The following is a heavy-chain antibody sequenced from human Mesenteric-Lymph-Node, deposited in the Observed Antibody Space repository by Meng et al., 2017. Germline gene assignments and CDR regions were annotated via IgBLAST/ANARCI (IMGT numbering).Heavy chain of an antibody. J-gene: IGHJ4*02. Sequence: GESLKISCAASGFTFSSYWMSWVRQAPGKGLEWVANIKQDGSEKYYVDSVKGRFTISRDNAKNSLYLQMNSLRAEDTAVYYCARGPIQLWPIDYWGQGTLVTGS. D-gene: IGHD5-18*01. CDR2: IKQDGSEK. CDR1: GFTFSSYW. CDR3: ARGPIQLWPIDY. V-gene: IGHV3-7*01.